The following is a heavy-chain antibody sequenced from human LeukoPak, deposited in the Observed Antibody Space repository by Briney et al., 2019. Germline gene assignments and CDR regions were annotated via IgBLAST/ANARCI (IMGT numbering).Heavy chain of an antibody. V-gene: IGHV4-39*01. J-gene: IGHJ3*02. Sequence: PSETLSLTCTVSGGSISSSTYYWGWIRQPPGKGLEWIGNIYYSGSTYYNASLKSRVALSVDTSKNQFSLKLSSVTAADTAVYYCATLFRTDAFDIWGQGTMVTVSS. CDR2: IYYSGST. CDR3: ATLFRTDAFDI. CDR1: GGSISSSTYY.